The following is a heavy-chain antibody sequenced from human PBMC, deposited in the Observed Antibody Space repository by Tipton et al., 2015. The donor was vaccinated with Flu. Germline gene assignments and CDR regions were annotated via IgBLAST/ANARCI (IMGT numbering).Heavy chain of an antibody. CDR3: AKVIPELVAGLDR. J-gene: IGHJ5*02. CDR1: GDSISSDYY. CDR2: VSRTGST. Sequence: TLSLTCAVSGDSISSDYYWGWIRQFPGKGLEWIGTVSRTGSTIYNPSLKSRVTISIDRSKNQFSLNLKSVTAGDMAVYYCAKVIPELVAGLDRWGQGTLVTVSS. D-gene: IGHD6-19*01. V-gene: IGHV4-38-2*01.